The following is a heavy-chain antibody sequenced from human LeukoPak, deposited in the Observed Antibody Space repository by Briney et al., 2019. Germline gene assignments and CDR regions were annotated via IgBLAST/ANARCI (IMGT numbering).Heavy chain of an antibody. CDR2: IDPSDSYT. J-gene: IGHJ4*02. CDR1: GYSFTSYW. V-gene: IGHV5-10-1*01. CDR3: AKWLGSSWYY. Sequence: GESLNISCKGSGYSFTSYWISWVRQMPGKGLEWMGRIDPSDSYTNYSPSFQGHVTISVDKSISTAYLQWSSLKASDPAIYYCAKWLGSSWYYWGQGTLVTVSS. D-gene: IGHD6-13*01.